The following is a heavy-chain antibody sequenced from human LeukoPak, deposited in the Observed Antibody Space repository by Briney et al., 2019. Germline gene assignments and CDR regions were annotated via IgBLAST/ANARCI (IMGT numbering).Heavy chain of an antibody. CDR1: GFTFSSYV. D-gene: IGHD2-2*01. CDR3: ARSSSTYDSMDV. V-gene: IGHV3-30*04. J-gene: IGHJ6*02. Sequence: GGSLRLSCAASGFTFSSYVMHWVRQAPGKGLEWVAVISFEGSNKYYADSVKGRFTISRDNSKNTLHLQMNSLRADVTAVYYCARSSSTYDSMDVWGQGTTVTVSS. CDR2: ISFEGSNK.